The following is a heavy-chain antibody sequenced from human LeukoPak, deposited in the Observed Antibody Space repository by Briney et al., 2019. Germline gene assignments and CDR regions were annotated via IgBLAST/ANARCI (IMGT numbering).Heavy chain of an antibody. CDR2: IYHSGST. Sequence: SETLSLTCAVSGYSISSGYYWGGIRQAPGKGREWIGSIYHSGSTHYNPSLKSRVTISVDTPKNQFSLKLIAVTAADTAVYYCARNGTSSYFDYWGQGPLVPVSS. J-gene: IGHJ4*02. CDR1: GYSISSGYY. D-gene: IGHD2-2*01. CDR3: ARNGTSSYFDY. V-gene: IGHV4-38-2*01.